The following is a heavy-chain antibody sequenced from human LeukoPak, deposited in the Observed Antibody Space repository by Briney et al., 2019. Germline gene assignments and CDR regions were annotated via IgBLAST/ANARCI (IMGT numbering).Heavy chain of an antibody. J-gene: IGHJ6*03. CDR1: GGTFSSYA. V-gene: IGHV1-69*05. D-gene: IGHD3-10*02. Sequence: SVKVSCKASGGTFSSYAISWVRQAPGQGLEWMGGIIPIFGTANYAQKFQGRVTITTDESTSTAHMELSSLRSEDTAVYYCARREKPVFGPRSYYYMDVWGKGTTVTVSS. CDR2: IIPIFGTA. CDR3: ARREKPVFGPRSYYYMDV.